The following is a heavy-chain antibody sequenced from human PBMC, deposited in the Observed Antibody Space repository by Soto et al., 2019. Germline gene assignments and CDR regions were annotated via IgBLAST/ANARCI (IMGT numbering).Heavy chain of an antibody. CDR3: AKDTRSYGGRYYFDY. CDR2: ISGSGGST. J-gene: IGHJ4*02. CDR1: GFTFSSYA. V-gene: IGHV3-23*01. Sequence: GGSLRLSCAASGFTFSSYAMSWVRQAPGKGLEWVSAISGSGGSTYYADSVKGRFTISRDNSKNTLYLQMNSLRAEDTAVYYCAKDTRSYGGRYYFDYWGQGTLVTVSS. D-gene: IGHD5-18*01.